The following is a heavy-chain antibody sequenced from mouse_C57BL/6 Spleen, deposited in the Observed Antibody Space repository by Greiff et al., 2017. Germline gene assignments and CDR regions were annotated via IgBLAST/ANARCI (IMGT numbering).Heavy chain of an antibody. CDR1: GYTFTSYW. Sequence: QVQLQQSGAELVKPGASVKLSCKASGYTFTSYWMHWVKQRPGRGLEWIGRIDPNCGGTKYNEKFKSTATLTVDKPSSTAYMQRSSLTSEDSAVYYCARSGVDGYPYFDYWGQGTTLTVSS. V-gene: IGHV1-72*01. CDR2: IDPNCGGT. CDR3: ARSGVDGYPYFDY. D-gene: IGHD2-3*01. J-gene: IGHJ2*01.